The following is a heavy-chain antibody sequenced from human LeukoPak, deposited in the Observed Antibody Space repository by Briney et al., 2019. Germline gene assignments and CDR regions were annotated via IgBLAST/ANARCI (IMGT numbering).Heavy chain of an antibody. Sequence: GGSLRLSCAASGFTFSSYAMSWVRQAPGKGLEWVAVIWYDGSNKYYVDSVKGRFTISRDNSKNTLYLQMNSLRAEDTAVYYCARGGYCSSASCYAHYYFDNWGQGTLVTVSS. D-gene: IGHD2-2*01. CDR1: GFTFSSYA. J-gene: IGHJ4*02. CDR2: IWYDGSNK. V-gene: IGHV3-33*08. CDR3: ARGGYCSSASCYAHYYFDN.